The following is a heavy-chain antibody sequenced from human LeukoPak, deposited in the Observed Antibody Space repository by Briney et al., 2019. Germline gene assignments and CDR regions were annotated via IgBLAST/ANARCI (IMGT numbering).Heavy chain of an antibody. Sequence: GSLRLSCAASGFTFNNYAMSWVRQAPGKGPEWLSAISDSGGSTTDADSVKGRFTTSRDNSKSTLYLQMNSLRAEDTAIYYCAKIFHTDGYYLGEHLFDAWGQGTLVTVSS. CDR2: ISDSGGST. J-gene: IGHJ5*02. CDR3: AKIFHTDGYYLGEHLFDA. V-gene: IGHV3-23*01. D-gene: IGHD3-22*01. CDR1: GFTFNNYA.